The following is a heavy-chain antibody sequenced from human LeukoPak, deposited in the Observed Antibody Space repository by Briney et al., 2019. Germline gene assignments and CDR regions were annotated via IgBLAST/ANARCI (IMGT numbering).Heavy chain of an antibody. CDR1: GYTFTSYG. J-gene: IGHJ4*02. V-gene: IGHV1-18*01. CDR2: ISAYNGNT. D-gene: IGHD4-17*01. Sequence: ASVKVSCKASGYTFTSYGISWVRQAPGQGLEWMGWISAYNGNTNYAQKRQGRVTMTTDTSTSTAYMELRSLRSDDTAVYYCARWAYGDYSDYFDYWGQGTLVTVSS. CDR3: ARWAYGDYSDYFDY.